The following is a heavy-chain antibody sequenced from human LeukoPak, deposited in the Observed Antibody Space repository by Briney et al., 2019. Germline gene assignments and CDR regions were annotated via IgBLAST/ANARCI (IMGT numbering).Heavy chain of an antibody. CDR2: ISNSGSII. Sequence: GGSLRLSCAASGFNFSGHNFDWVRQAPGKGLEWVSYISNSGSIIYYADSVKGRFTISRDNAKNSLYLQMNSLRAEDTAVYYCARRDCDTIKCRGSNWFDPWGQGTLVSVSS. D-gene: IGHD3-22*01. CDR1: GFNFSGHN. CDR3: ARRDCDTIKCRGSNWFDP. J-gene: IGHJ5*02. V-gene: IGHV3-48*01.